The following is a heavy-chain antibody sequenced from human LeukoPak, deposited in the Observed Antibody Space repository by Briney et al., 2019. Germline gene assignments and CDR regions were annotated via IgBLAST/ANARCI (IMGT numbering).Heavy chain of an antibody. CDR1: ADTFTSYY. CDR2: INPKSGGT. V-gene: IGHV1-2*02. CDR3: AREGDERGATTGFDY. Sequence: ASVKVSCKASADTFTSYYMHWVRQAPGQGLEWMGWINPKSGGTNYAQKFQGRVTMTRDTSISTAYMELSRLRSDDTAVYYCAREGDERGATTGFDYWGQGTLVTVSS. D-gene: IGHD1-26*01. J-gene: IGHJ4*02.